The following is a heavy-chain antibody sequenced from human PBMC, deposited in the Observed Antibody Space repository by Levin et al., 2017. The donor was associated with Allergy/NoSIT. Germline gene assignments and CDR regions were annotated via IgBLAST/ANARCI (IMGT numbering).Heavy chain of an antibody. D-gene: IGHD6-13*01. CDR2: IYYSGST. CDR1: GGSITNYY. CDR3: ARDRTIAAAGGGHYYYGMDV. J-gene: IGHJ6*02. V-gene: IGHV4-59*01. Sequence: SQTLSLTCTVSGGSITNYYWSWIRQPPGKGLEWIGYIYYSGSTNYNPSLKSRVTISVDTSKNQFSLKLSSVAAADSAVYYCARDRTIAAAGGGHYYYGMDVWGQGTTVTVSS.